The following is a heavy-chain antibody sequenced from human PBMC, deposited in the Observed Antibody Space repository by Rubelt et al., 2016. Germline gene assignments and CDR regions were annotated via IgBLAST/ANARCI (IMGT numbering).Heavy chain of an antibody. V-gene: IGHV3-30*02. CDR3: AKDFDYYGSGSYTAVYYYYGMDV. Sequence: LVESGGGLVKPGGSLRLSCAASGFTFSSYSMNWVRQAPGKGLEWVAVIWYDGSNKYYADSVKGRFTISRDNSKNTLYLQMNSLRAEDTAVYYCAKDFDYYGSGSYTAVYYYYGMDVWGQGTTVTVSS. CDR2: IWYDGSNK. CDR1: GFTFSSYS. D-gene: IGHD3-10*01. J-gene: IGHJ6*02.